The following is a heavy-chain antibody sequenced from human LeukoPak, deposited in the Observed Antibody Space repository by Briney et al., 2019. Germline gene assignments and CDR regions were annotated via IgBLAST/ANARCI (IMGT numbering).Heavy chain of an antibody. CDR3: ARDFWYDILTGRFDY. V-gene: IGHV3-30*04. J-gene: IGHJ4*02. D-gene: IGHD3-9*01. Sequence: GRSLRLSCAASGFTFSGYAMHWVRQAPGKGLEWVAVISYDGSNKYYADSVKGRFTISRDNSKNTLYLQMNSLRAEDTAVYYCARDFWYDILTGRFDYWGQGTLVTVSS. CDR1: GFTFSGYA. CDR2: ISYDGSNK.